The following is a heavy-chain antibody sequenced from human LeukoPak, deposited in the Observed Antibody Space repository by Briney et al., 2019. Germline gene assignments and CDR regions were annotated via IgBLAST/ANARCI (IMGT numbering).Heavy chain of an antibody. CDR3: ARAQRGIAARRNYYYYYMTS. CDR2: MNPNSGNT. V-gene: IGHV1-8*01. D-gene: IGHD6-6*01. J-gene: IGHJ6*03. CDR1: GYTFTSYD. Sequence: ASVKVSCKASGYTFTSYDINWVRQATGQGLEWMGWMNPNSGNTGYAQKFQGRVTMTRNTSISTAYMELSSLRSEDTAVYYCARAQRGIAARRNYYYYYMTSGAKGPRSPSP.